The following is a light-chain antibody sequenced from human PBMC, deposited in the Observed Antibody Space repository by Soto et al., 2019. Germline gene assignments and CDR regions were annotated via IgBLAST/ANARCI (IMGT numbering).Light chain of an antibody. CDR3: SSYTASSTWV. V-gene: IGLV2-14*01. J-gene: IGLJ3*02. CDR1: SSDIGDYNY. Sequence: QAVVTQPASVSGSPGQSITISCAGTSSDIGDYNYVSWYQHHPGKAPKLMIFEVTYRPSGVSTRFSGSKSGNTASLTISGLQAEDEADYYCSSYTASSTWVFGGGTKLTVL. CDR2: EVT.